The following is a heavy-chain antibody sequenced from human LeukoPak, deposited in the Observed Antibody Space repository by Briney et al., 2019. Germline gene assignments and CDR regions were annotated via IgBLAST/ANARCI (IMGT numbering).Heavy chain of an antibody. D-gene: IGHD6-13*01. V-gene: IGHV5-51*01. CDR3: GRSGGNFYSSTWYGH. Sequence: GESLKISCKGSGYSFTSYWIAWGRQMPGKGLEWMLIIHPSESDTRYSPSFQGQVTISADKSISTTYQQWSSLKASDTAMYYCGRSGGNFYSSTWYGHWGQGTLVTVSS. J-gene: IGHJ1*01. CDR2: IHPSESDT. CDR1: GYSFTSYW.